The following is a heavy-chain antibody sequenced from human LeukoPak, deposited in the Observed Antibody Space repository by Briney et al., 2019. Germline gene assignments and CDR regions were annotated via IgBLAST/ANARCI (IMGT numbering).Heavy chain of an antibody. J-gene: IGHJ4*02. CDR1: GDSVSSNSVT. Sequence: SQTLSLTCAISGDSVSSNSVTWNWIRQSPSRGLEWLGRTYYRSKWSNDYTVSVKIRITINPDTSKNQFSLQLNSVTPEDTAVYYCARGADYGDYFFDYWGQGTLVTVSS. CDR2: TYYRSKWSN. CDR3: ARGADYGDYFFDY. D-gene: IGHD4-17*01. V-gene: IGHV6-1*01.